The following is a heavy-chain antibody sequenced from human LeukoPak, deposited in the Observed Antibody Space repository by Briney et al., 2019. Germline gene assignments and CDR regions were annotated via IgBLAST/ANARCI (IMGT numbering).Heavy chain of an antibody. D-gene: IGHD4-17*01. V-gene: IGHV3-30*18. CDR2: ISYDGSVK. J-gene: IGHJ4*02. CDR1: GFSFSRHS. CDR3: AKDQVGAVTTKLYYFDY. Sequence: GGSLRLSCAASGFSFSRHSMHWVRQAPGKGMEWVAVISYDGSVKYYADSVKGRLTISRDSSENTVYLQMNSLRAEDTAVYYCAKDQVGAVTTKLYYFDYWGQGTLVTVSS.